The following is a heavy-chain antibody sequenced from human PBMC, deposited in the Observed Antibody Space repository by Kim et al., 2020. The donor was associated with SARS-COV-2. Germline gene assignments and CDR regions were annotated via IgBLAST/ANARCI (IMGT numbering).Heavy chain of an antibody. J-gene: IGHJ2*01. CDR2: ISWNSGSI. CDR1: GFTFDDYA. D-gene: IGHD2-15*01. V-gene: IGHV3-9*01. Sequence: GGSLRLSCAASGFTFDDYAMHWVRQAPGKGLEWVSGISWNSGSIGYADSVKGRFTISRDNAKNSLYLQMNSLRAEDTALYYCAKGDSGGSCYIPKTKNPELVCDIWYFDLWGRDTLVTVSS. CDR3: AKGDSGGSCYIPKTKNPELVCDIWYFDL.